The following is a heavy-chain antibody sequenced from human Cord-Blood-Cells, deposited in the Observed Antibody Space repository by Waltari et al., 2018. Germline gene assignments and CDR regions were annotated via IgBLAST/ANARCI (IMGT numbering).Heavy chain of an antibody. CDR3: ARDKYCSGGSCYAFDI. CDR2: IIPFLCIG. J-gene: IGHJ3*02. CDR1: GGTFSSYA. V-gene: IGHV1-69*09. Sequence: QVQLVQSGAEVKKPGSSVKVSCKASGGTFSSYAISWVRQAPGQGLEWMGRIIPFLCIGNYAHKFQGRVSMTADKSTSTAYMELSSLRSEDTAVYYCARDKYCSGGSCYAFDIWGQGTMVTVSS. D-gene: IGHD2-15*01.